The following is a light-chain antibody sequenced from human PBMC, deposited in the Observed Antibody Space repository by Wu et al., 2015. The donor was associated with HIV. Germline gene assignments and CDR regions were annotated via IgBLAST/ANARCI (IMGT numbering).Light chain of an antibody. CDR2: DAS. CDR3: QQNGGSQT. Sequence: DIVLTRSPGTLSLSPGERATLSCRASQSVSSSYLAWYQQKPGQAPRLLIYDASSRATGIPDRFSGSGSGTDFTLTISRLEPEDFAVYYCQQNGGSQTFGQGTKVEIK. V-gene: IGKV3-20*01. CDR1: QSVSSSY. J-gene: IGKJ1*01.